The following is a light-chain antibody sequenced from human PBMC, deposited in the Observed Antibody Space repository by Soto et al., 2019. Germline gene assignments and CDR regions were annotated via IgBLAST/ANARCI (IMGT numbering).Light chain of an antibody. Sequence: QSALTRPASVSGSPGQSISISCTGTSNDIGIYNYVSWYQQYPGKAPKLMIYEVNNRLSGVSNRFSGSKSGNTASLTISGLQAEDEAYYYCSSYTSTSTVFGGGTKLTVL. CDR3: SSYTSTSTV. J-gene: IGLJ2*01. CDR1: SNDIGIYNY. CDR2: EVN. V-gene: IGLV2-14*01.